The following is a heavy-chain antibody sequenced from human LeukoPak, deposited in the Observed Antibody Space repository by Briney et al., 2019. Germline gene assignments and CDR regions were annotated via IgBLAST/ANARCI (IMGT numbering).Heavy chain of an antibody. Sequence: GGSLRLSRVASGFTFTTYWMHWVRQVPGKGLVWVARINTDGRVTTYADSVKGRFTVSRDNAENTLYLQMNNLRPEDTAVYYCIRETHVGLHLEYWGQGTLATVS. J-gene: IGHJ4*02. CDR2: INTDGRVT. CDR3: IRETHVGLHLEY. D-gene: IGHD3-10*02. CDR1: GFTFTTYW. V-gene: IGHV3-74*01.